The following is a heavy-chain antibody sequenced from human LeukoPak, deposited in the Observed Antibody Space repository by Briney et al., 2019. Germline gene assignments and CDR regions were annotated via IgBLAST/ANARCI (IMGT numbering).Heavy chain of an antibody. CDR1: GFTFSSYA. D-gene: IGHD3-10*01. J-gene: IGHJ6*03. V-gene: IGHV3-23*01. CDR2: ISGSGGST. CDR3: AKYRDSYYYYYMDV. Sequence: GGFLRLSCAASGFTFSSYAMSWVRQAPGKGLEWVSAISGSGGSTYYADSVKGRFTISRDNSKNTLYLQMNSLRAEDTAVYYCAKYRDSYYYYYMDVWGKGTTVTVSS.